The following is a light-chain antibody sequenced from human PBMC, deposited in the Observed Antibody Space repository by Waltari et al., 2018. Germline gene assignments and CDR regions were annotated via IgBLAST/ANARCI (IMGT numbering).Light chain of an antibody. CDR3: NSRDSSGNHVV. CDR1: SLRSYY. V-gene: IGLV3-19*01. CDR2: GKN. Sequence: SSELTQDPAVSVALGQTVRITCQGDSLRSYYASWYQQKPGQAPVLVIYGKNNRPSGIPDRCSGSSSGNTASLTITGARAEDEADYYCNSRDSSGNHVVFGGGTKLTVL. J-gene: IGLJ2*01.